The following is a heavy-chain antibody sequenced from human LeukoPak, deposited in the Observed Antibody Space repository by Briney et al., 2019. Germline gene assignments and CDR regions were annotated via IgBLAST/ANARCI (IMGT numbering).Heavy chain of an antibody. J-gene: IGHJ4*02. CDR1: GFTFSSYS. CDR2: ISSSSSYI. CDR3: ARDVCSGGSCYGR. V-gene: IGHV3-21*01. D-gene: IGHD2-15*01. Sequence: GGSLRLSCAASGFTFSSYSMNWVRQAPGKGLEWVSSISSSSSYIYYAHSVKGRFTISRDNAKNSLYLQMNSLRAEDTAVYYCARDVCSGGSCYGRWGQGTLVTVSS.